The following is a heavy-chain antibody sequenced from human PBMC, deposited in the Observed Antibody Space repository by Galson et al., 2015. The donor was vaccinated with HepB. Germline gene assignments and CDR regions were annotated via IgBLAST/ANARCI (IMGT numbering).Heavy chain of an antibody. CDR3: ARDREGFHCSSTSCYPKPYYYYYGMDV. D-gene: IGHD2-2*01. J-gene: IGHJ6*02. CDR2: ISSSSSYT. CDR1: GFTFSDYY. V-gene: IGHV3-11*06. Sequence: SLRLSCAASGFTFSDYYMSWIRQAPGKGLEWVSYISSSSSYTSYADSVKGRFTISRDNAKNSLYLQMNSLRAEDTAVYYCARDREGFHCSSTSCYPKPYYYYYGMDVWGQGTTVTVSS.